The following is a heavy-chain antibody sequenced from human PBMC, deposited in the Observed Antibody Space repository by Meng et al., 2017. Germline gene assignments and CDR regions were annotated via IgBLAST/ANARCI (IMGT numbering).Heavy chain of an antibody. CDR1: GFTFSSYG. V-gene: IGHV3-33*01. J-gene: IGHJ4*02. CDR3: ARDSYDSSGYGDY. Sequence: QGELVEAGGGVVQPGRSLRLSCAASGFTFSSYGMHWVRQAPGKGLEWVAVIWYDGSNKYYADSVKGRFTISRDNSKNTLYLQMNSLRAEDTAVYYCARDSYDSSGYGDYWGQGTLVTVSS. CDR2: IWYDGSNK. D-gene: IGHD3-22*01.